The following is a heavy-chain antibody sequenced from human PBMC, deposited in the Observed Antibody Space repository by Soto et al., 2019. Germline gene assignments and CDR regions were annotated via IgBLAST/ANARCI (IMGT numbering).Heavy chain of an antibody. CDR2: IVPLFGTA. CDR1: GGTFGNTA. V-gene: IGHV1-69*12. D-gene: IGHD3-3*01. CDR3: ARDGKPGYSFWSGPLGGGRFDP. Sequence: QVQLVQSGAEVKEPGSSVNVSCKTSGGTFGNTAVTWVRQVPGQGLEWIGGIVPLFGTANYAQKFRGRVMITADESTSTAYMDLSSLRSDDTSIYYCARDGKPGYSFWSGPLGGGRFDPWGQGTLVTVSS. J-gene: IGHJ5*02.